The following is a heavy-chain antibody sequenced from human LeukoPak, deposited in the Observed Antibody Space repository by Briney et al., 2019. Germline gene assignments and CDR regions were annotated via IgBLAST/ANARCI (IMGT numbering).Heavy chain of an antibody. J-gene: IGHJ4*02. D-gene: IGHD3-16*01. CDR3: AKDLGGEGVSGFPGY. V-gene: IGHV3-23*01. CDR2: ISGSGGDT. Sequence: GRSLRLSCAASGFAFSTYSMTWVRQAPGKGLEWVSAISGSGGDTYYADSVKGRFTISRDNSKYTLYLQMNSLRAEDTAVYHCAKDLGGEGVSGFPGYWGRGPLVTVSS. CDR1: GFAFSTYS.